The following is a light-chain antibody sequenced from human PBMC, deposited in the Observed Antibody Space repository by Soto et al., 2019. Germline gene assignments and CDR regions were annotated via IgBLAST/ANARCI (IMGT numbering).Light chain of an antibody. CDR3: SSHGGINNVI. CDR1: SSDVGGYNY. V-gene: IGLV2-8*01. J-gene: IGLJ2*01. CDR2: EVT. Sequence: QSALTQPPSASGSPGRSVTISCTGTSSDVGGYNYVSWYQQHPGKAPKLMIYEVTKRPSGVPDRFSGSKSGNTASLTVSGLQAEDEADYYCSSHGGINNVIFGGGTKLTVL.